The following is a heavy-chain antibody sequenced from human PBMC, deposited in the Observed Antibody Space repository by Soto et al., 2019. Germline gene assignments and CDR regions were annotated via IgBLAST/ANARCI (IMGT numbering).Heavy chain of an antibody. J-gene: IGHJ4*02. CDR3: ARAPKVSGSSQTRPDF. CDR2: IFYLGSS. Sequence: SETLSLTCTVSGDSIISSDFYWGWVRQPPGKGLEWIGSIFYLGSSYYSPSLKSRVSISIDTSMKQFSLNLASVSAADTAVYYCARAPKVSGSSQTRPDFWGQGTLVTVSS. CDR1: GDSIISSDFY. V-gene: IGHV4-39*07. D-gene: IGHD6-6*01.